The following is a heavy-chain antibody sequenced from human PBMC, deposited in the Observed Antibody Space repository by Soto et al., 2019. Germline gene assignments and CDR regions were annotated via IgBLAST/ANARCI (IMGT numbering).Heavy chain of an antibody. CDR3: ARGGYSYGDYFDY. J-gene: IGHJ4*02. D-gene: IGHD5-18*01. CDR1: GFTFSGYW. Sequence: GGSLRLSCAASGFTFSGYWMHWFRQAPGKGLVWVSRINSDGSSYADSVKGRFTISRDNAKNTLYLKMNSLRAEDTAVYYCARGGYSYGDYFDYWGQGTLVTVSS. V-gene: IGHV3-74*01. CDR2: INSDGS.